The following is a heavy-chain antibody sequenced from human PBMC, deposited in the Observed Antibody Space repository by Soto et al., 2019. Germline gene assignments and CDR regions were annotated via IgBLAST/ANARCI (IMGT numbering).Heavy chain of an antibody. CDR2: ISAYNGNA. CDR1: GFTFFRYG. CDR3: ARDQQLKNFDY. D-gene: IGHD6-13*01. Sequence: GASVEVSRKGFGFTFFRYGISWVRHVPGQGLEGMGWISAYNGNANYAQKRQGRVTMTTDTSTSTAYMELRGLRSDDTAVYYCARDQQLKNFDYCGQGTLVTVSS. J-gene: IGHJ4*02. V-gene: IGHV1-18*01.